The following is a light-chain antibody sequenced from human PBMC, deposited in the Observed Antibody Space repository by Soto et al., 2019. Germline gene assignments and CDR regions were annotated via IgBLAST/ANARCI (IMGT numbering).Light chain of an antibody. CDR1: QDIKNY. CDR2: AAS. V-gene: IGKV1-39*01. J-gene: IGKJ1*01. CDR3: QQGFSLPWT. Sequence: DIQVTQSPSSLPASVGDRVTITSRASQDIKNYLNWYQRKPGTAPSLLIYAASNLHSGVPSTFSASGSGTDFALNISSLQADDFGTYYCQQGFSLPWTFGQGTKVDI.